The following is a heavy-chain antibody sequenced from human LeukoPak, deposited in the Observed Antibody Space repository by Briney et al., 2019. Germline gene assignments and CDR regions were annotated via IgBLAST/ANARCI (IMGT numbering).Heavy chain of an antibody. D-gene: IGHD3-22*01. CDR2: IYYSGST. CDR3: ARVVPPMIAVAYDAFDI. CDR1: GGSISSYY. J-gene: IGHJ3*02. Sequence: PSETLSLTCTVSGGSISSYYWSRIRQPPGKGLEWIGYIYYSGSTNYNPSLKSRVTISVDTSKNQFSLKLSSVTAADTAVYYCARVVPPMIAVAYDAFDIWGQGTMVTVSS. V-gene: IGHV4-59*01.